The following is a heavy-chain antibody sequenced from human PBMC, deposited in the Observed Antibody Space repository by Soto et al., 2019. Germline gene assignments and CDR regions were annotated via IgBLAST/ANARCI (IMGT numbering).Heavy chain of an antibody. J-gene: IGHJ6*03. CDR2: ILSSSGSI. CDR3: ARASGEQLVRRGFYYCYMGV. D-gene: IGHD6-6*01. CDR1: GVTFSSFS. V-gene: IGHV3-21*01. Sequence: EVQLVESGGGLVKPGGSLRLTCAASGVTFSSFSFNWVRQAPGKGLEWVSFILSSSGSIYYADSVKGRFTSSRDNAKNSLYLEMNSLKDEDTAVYCCARASGEQLVRRGFYYCYMGVWGRGTRVTVPS.